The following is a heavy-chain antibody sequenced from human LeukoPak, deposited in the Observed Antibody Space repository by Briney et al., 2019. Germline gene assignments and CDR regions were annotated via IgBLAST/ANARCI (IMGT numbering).Heavy chain of an antibody. D-gene: IGHD2-2*01. CDR3: ARKAIYCSTTSCPYDAFDI. Sequence: GGSLRLSCAASGFTFSSYSMNWVRQAPGKGLEWVSSISSSSSYIYYADSVKGRFTISRDNAKNSLYLQMNSLRAEDTAVYYCARKAIYCSTTSCPYDAFDIWGQGTMVTVSS. CDR1: GFTFSSYS. V-gene: IGHV3-21*01. CDR2: ISSSSSYI. J-gene: IGHJ3*02.